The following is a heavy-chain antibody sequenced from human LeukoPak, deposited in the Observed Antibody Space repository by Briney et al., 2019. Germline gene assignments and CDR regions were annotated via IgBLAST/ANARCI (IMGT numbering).Heavy chain of an antibody. CDR3: AKDQRYYYDSSGYYPDAFDI. J-gene: IGHJ3*02. Sequence: PGGSLRLSCAASGFTFSSYAMSWVRQAPGKGLEWVSAISGSGGSTYYADSVKGRFTISRDNSKNTLYLLMNSLRAEDTAVYYCAKDQRYYYDSSGYYPDAFDIWGQGTMVTVSS. D-gene: IGHD3-22*01. CDR2: ISGSGGST. CDR1: GFTFSSYA. V-gene: IGHV3-23*01.